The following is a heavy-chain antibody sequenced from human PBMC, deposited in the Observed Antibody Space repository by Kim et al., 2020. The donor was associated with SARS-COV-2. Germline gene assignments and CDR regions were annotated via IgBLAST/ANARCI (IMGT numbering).Heavy chain of an antibody. D-gene: IGHD4-17*01. V-gene: IGHV3-64D*06. CDR1: GFTFGSYA. J-gene: IGHJ5*02. Sequence: GGSLRLSCSASGFTFGSYAMHWVRQAPGKGLEYVSAISSNGGSTYYADSVKGRFTISRDNSKNTLYLQMSSLRAEDTAVYYCVKGLRWERPVRSHDWFDPWGQGTLVTVSS. CDR2: ISSNGGST. CDR3: VKGLRWERPVRSHDWFDP.